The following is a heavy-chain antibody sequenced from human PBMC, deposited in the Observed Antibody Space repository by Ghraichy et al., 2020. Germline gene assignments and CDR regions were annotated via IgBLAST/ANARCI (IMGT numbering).Heavy chain of an antibody. CDR1: GFTFSSYA. J-gene: IGHJ4*02. D-gene: IGHD3-3*01. CDR2: ISGSGGST. CDR3: ANLPRLRFLESQFDY. V-gene: IGHV3-23*01. Sequence: GGSLRLSCAASGFTFSSYAMSWVRQAPGKGLEWVSAISGSGGSTYYADSVKGRFTISRDNSKNTLYLQMNSLRAEDTAVYYCANLPRLRFLESQFDYWGQGTLVTVSS.